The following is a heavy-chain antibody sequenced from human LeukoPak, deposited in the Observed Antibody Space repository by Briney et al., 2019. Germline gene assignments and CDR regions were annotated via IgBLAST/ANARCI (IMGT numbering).Heavy chain of an antibody. V-gene: IGHV1-18*01. CDR2: ISIYNGNT. D-gene: IGHD3-3*01. Sequence: ASVKVSCKAYGYTFTNYGISWVRQAPGQGLDGMGWISIYNGNTDYAQKLRGRVTMSTDTSTSTAYMELRSLRSDDTAVYSGARFTYDFWSGYYMPDDPWGQGTLVTVSS. J-gene: IGHJ5*02. CDR1: GYTFTNYG. CDR3: ARFTYDFWSGYYMPDDP.